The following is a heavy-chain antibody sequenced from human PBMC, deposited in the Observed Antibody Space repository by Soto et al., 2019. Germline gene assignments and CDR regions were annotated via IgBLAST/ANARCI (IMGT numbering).Heavy chain of an antibody. CDR2: IWYDGSNK. J-gene: IGHJ6*03. CDR1: GFTFSSYG. CDR3: ARKVATPYYYYMDV. D-gene: IGHD5-12*01. V-gene: IGHV3-33*01. Sequence: GGSLRLSCAASGFTFSSYGMHWVRQAPGKGLEWVAVIWYDGSNKYYADSVKGRFTISRDNSKNTLYLQMNSLRAEDTAVYYCARKVATPYYYYMDVWGKGTTVTVSS.